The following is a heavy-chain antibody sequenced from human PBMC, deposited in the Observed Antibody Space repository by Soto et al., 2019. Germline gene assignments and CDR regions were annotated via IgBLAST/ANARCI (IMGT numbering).Heavy chain of an antibody. D-gene: IGHD6-13*01. J-gene: IGHJ4*02. V-gene: IGHV4-59*08. CDR2: FYDSGST. Sequence: SETLSLTCSGSGGSVSTYFWGWIRQPPGKGLEWIGYFYDSGSTNYNPSLKSRVTISVDTSKNQFSLKLNSVTAADTAVYYCARLIAAAGGNRAYWGQGTLVTVSS. CDR3: ARLIAAAGGNRAY. CDR1: GGSVSTYF.